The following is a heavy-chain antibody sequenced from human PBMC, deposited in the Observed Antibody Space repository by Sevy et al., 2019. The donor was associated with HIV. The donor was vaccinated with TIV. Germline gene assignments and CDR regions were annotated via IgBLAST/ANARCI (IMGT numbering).Heavy chain of an antibody. D-gene: IGHD6-19*01. CDR2: IIWNSGII. Sequence: GGSLRLSCAASGFTFDEYAIHWVRQAPGKGLEWVSGIIWNSGIIDYGYSVKGRLTISRDNTKNSLYLKMNSLRTEDTALYYCAKGAGQWLGEAFDTWGQGTMVTVSS. J-gene: IGHJ3*02. CDR3: AKGAGQWLGEAFDT. V-gene: IGHV3-9*01. CDR1: GFTFDEYA.